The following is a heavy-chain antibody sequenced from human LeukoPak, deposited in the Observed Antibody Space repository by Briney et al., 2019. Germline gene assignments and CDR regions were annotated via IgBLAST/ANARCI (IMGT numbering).Heavy chain of an antibody. CDR1: GFTFSSYA. V-gene: IGHV3-23*01. J-gene: IGHJ4*02. Sequence: PGGSLRLSCAASGFTFSSYAMTWVRQAPGKGLEWVSGISGSGGSTYYADSVKGRFTISRDNSKNTMYLQMNSLRAEDTAVYYCAKWPVTYFYDSSGYSPFDYWGQGTLVTVSS. CDR2: ISGSGGST. CDR3: AKWPVTYFYDSSGYSPFDY. D-gene: IGHD3-22*01.